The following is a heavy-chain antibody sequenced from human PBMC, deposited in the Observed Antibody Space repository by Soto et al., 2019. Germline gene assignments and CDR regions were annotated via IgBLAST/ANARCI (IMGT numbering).Heavy chain of an antibody. J-gene: IGHJ6*03. CDR2: ISAYNGNT. V-gene: IGHV1-18*01. Sequence: EASVKVSCKASGYTFTSYGISWVRQAPGQGLEWMGWISAYNGNTNYAQKLQGRVTMTTDTSTSTAYMELRSLRSDDTAVYYCATTPAASYYYYYYMDVWGKGTTVTVSS. CDR3: ATTPAASYYYYYYMDV. D-gene: IGHD2-2*01. CDR1: GYTFTSYG.